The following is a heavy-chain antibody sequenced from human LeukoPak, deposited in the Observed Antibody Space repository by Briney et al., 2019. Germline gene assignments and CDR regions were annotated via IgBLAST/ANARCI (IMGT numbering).Heavy chain of an antibody. V-gene: IGHV3-21*01. CDR3: ARDSGAYSGYDSDAFDI. CDR2: ISSSSSYI. Sequence: GGSLRLSCAASGFTFSSYSMNRVRQAPGKGLEWVSSISSSSSYIYYADSVKGRFTISRDNAKNSLYLQMNSLRAEDTAVYYCARDSGAYSGYDSDAFDIWGQGTMVTVSS. D-gene: IGHD5-12*01. CDR1: GFTFSSYS. J-gene: IGHJ3*02.